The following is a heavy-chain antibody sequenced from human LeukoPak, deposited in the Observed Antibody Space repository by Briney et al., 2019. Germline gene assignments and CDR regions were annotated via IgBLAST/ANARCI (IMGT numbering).Heavy chain of an antibody. CDR1: GGSISSSSYY. CDR2: IYYSGST. J-gene: IGHJ4*02. V-gene: IGHV4-39*07. CDR3: ARAYYGSGNTYYFDY. Sequence: SETLSLTCTVSGGSISSSSYYWGWIRQPPGKGLEWIGSIYYSGSTYYNPSLKSRVTITVDTSKNQFSLKLSSVTAADTAVYYCARAYYGSGNTYYFDYWGRGTLVTVSS. D-gene: IGHD3-10*01.